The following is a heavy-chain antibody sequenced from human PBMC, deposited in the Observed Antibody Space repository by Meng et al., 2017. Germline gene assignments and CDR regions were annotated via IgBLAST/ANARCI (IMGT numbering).Heavy chain of an antibody. D-gene: IGHD6-13*01. CDR3: AREEGSSWSHY. J-gene: IGHJ4*02. CDR2: INPNSGGT. V-gene: IGHV1-2*06. Sequence: ASVKVSCKASGYTFTGYYMHWVRQAPGQGLEWMGRINPNSGGTNYAQKFQGRVSMTRDTSISTAYMELSRQRSDDTAVYYCAREEGSSWSHYWGQGTLVTVSS. CDR1: GYTFTGYY.